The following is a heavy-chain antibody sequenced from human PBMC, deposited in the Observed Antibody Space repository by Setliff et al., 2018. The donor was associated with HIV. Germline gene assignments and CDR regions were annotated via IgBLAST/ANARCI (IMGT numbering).Heavy chain of an antibody. V-gene: IGHV3-23*01. Sequence: PGGSLRLSCAASGFIFTDYAMSWVRQAPGKGLEWVSVISGSADGAYYADSVKGRFTISRDNSRNTLYLHMNSLRAEDTAKYYCARDRLTNVRYWTSDYWGQGTLVTVSS. CDR3: ARDRLTNVRYWTSDY. J-gene: IGHJ4*02. CDR2: ISGSADGA. CDR1: GFIFTDYA. D-gene: IGHD2-8*01.